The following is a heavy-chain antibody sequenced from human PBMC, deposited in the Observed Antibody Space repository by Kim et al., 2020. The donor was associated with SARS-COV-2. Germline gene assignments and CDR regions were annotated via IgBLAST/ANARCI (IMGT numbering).Heavy chain of an antibody. D-gene: IGHD2-2*01. Sequence: TLSLTCTVSGGSISSGGYYWSWIRQHPGKGLEWIGYIYYSGSTYYNPSLKSRVTISVDTSKNQFSLKLSSVTAADTAVYYCARARVVVPTAANWFDPWGQGTLVTVSS. V-gene: IGHV4-31*03. CDR3: ARARVVVPTAANWFDP. CDR1: GGSISSGGYY. J-gene: IGHJ5*02. CDR2: IYYSGST.